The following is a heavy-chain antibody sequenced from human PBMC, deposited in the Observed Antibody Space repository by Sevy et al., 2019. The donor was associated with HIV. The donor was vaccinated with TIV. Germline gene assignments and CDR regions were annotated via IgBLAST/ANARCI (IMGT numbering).Heavy chain of an antibody. CDR3: ARVGITGITGIDY. D-gene: IGHD1-7*01. V-gene: IGHV3-33*01. CDR1: GFTFSSYG. CDR2: IWYDGSNK. Sequence: GGSLRLSCAASGFTFSSYGMHWVRQAPGKGLEWVAVIWYDGSNKYYADSVKGRFTISRDNSKNTLYLQMNSLRAEDTAFYYGARVGITGITGIDYWGQGTLVTVSS. J-gene: IGHJ4*02.